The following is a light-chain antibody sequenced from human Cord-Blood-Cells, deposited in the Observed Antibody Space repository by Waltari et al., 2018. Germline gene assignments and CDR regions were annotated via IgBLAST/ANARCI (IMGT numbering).Light chain of an antibody. CDR3: QQYNNWPLT. V-gene: IGKV3-15*01. CDR2: GAS. CDR1: QSVSSN. Sequence: EIVMTQSPATLSVXXXXXXXXSCRASQSVSSNLAWYQQKPGQAPRLLIYGASTRATGIPARFSGSGSGTEFTLTISSLQSEDFAVYYCQQYNNWPLTFGGGTKVEIK. J-gene: IGKJ4*01.